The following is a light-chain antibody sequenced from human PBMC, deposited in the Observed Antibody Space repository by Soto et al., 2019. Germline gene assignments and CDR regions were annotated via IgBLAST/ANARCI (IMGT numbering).Light chain of an antibody. V-gene: IGKV3-20*01. Sequence: EIELTQSPGTLSLSPGERATLSCRASQSVSGSYLAWYQQKPGQAPRLLIYGASSRATGIPDRFGGSGSGTDFTLTISRLEPEDFAVYYCQQYGDSSFTFGPGTKVDIK. J-gene: IGKJ3*01. CDR1: QSVSGSY. CDR2: GAS. CDR3: QQYGDSSFT.